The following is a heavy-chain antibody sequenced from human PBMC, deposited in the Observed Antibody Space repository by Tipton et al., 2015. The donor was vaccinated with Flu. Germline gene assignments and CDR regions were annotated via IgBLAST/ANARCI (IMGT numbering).Heavy chain of an antibody. Sequence: TLSLTCTVSGGSISSGSYYWGWIRQPAGKGLEWIGRIYTSGSTNYNPSLKSRVTISVDTSKNQFSLKLSSVTAADTAVYYCAREGFDSSGYRAGDAFDIWGQGTMVTVSS. D-gene: IGHD3-22*01. J-gene: IGHJ3*02. CDR2: IYTSGST. CDR3: AREGFDSSGYRAGDAFDI. CDR1: GGSISSGSYY. V-gene: IGHV4-61*02.